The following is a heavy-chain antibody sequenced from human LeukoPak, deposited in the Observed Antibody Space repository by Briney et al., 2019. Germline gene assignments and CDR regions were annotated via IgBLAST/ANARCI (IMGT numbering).Heavy chain of an antibody. CDR2: ITSSSTTL. CDR1: GFSFRDYW. CDR3: AGDRRRYHDVGSGNPPY. V-gene: IGHV3-48*01. D-gene: IGHD3-22*01. Sequence: GGSLRLSCAASGFSFRDYWMTWVRQARGKALERVSYITSSSTTLHYADSVKGRFTISRDNAKNSPYPQMNSLRAEAPAVYYFAGDRRRYHDVGSGNPPYWGQGTLVTVSS. J-gene: IGHJ4*02.